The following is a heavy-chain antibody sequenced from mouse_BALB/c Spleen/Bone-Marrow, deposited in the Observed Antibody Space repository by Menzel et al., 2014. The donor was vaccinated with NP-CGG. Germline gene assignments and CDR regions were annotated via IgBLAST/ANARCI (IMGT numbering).Heavy chain of an antibody. CDR1: GFTFSSFG. V-gene: IGHV5-17*02. CDR2: ISSGSSTI. Sequence: DVKLEESGGGLVQPGGSRKLFCAASGFTFSSFGMHWVRHAPEKGLEWVAYISSGSSTIYYADTVKGRFTISRDNPKNTLFLQMTSLRSEDTAMYYCARWRYGYAMDDWGQGTSVTVSS. D-gene: IGHD2-14*01. J-gene: IGHJ4*01. CDR3: ARWRYGYAMDD.